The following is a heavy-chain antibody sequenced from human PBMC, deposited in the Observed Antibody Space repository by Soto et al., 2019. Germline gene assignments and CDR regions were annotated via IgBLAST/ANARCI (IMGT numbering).Heavy chain of an antibody. CDR2: IVVGSGNT. J-gene: IGHJ6*02. Sequence: SVKVSCKASGFTFTSSPVQWVRQARGQRLEWIGWIVVGSGNTNYAQKFQERVTITRDMSTSTAYMELSSLRSEDTAVYYCAADRDIVATIPRFYYYYGMDVWGQGTTVTVSS. V-gene: IGHV1-58*01. CDR1: GFTFTSSP. D-gene: IGHD5-12*01. CDR3: AADRDIVATIPRFYYYYGMDV.